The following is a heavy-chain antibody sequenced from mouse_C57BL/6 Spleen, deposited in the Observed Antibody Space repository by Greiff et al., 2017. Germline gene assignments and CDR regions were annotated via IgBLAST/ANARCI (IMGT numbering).Heavy chain of an antibody. D-gene: IGHD1-1*01. J-gene: IGHJ2*01. CDR1: GYTFTDYY. V-gene: IGHV1-76*01. CDR2: IYPGSGNT. CDR3: AKGSYYYGSGDYCDY. Sequence: VQLQQSGAELVRPGASVKLSCKASGYTFTDYYINWVKQRPGQGLEWIARIYPGSGNTYYNEKFKGKATLTAEKSSSTAYMQLSSLTSEDSAVYSCAKGSYYYGSGDYCDYWGQGTTLTVSS.